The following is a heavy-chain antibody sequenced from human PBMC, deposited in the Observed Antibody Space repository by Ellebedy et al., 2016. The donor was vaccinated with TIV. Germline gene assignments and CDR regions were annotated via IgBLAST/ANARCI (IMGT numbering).Heavy chain of an antibody. D-gene: IGHD6-19*01. CDR2: ISNDGSNK. CDR1: GFTFSRYG. V-gene: IGHV3-33*03. J-gene: IGHJ4*02. CDR3: AKDHGYSRGWPLGS. Sequence: GESLKISCAASGFTFSRYGMHWVRPAPGKGLEWVAGISNDGSNKYEEDSVRGRLTISRDNSKNTLYLQMISLGPEDTAVYYCAKDHGYSRGWPLGSWGQGTLVTVS.